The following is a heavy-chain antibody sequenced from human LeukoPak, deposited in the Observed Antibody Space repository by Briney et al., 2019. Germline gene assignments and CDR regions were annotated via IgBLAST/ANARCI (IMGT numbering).Heavy chain of an antibody. J-gene: IGHJ4*02. V-gene: IGHV1-3*01. D-gene: IGHD5-12*01. CDR2: INAGNGNT. CDR1: GYTFTNYA. Sequence: ASVNVSRKASGYTFTNYAIHWVRQAPGQRLEWMGWINAGNGNTKHSQKFQDRVTITRDTSASTAYMELSSLRSEDTAVYYCARGGGYSGYDATDCWGQGTLVTVSS. CDR3: ARGGGYSGYDATDC.